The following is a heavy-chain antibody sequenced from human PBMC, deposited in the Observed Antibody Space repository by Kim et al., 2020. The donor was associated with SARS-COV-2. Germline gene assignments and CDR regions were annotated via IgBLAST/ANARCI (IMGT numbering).Heavy chain of an antibody. CDR3: ARDPPLNCGGDCSPFDY. D-gene: IGHD2-21*02. J-gene: IGHJ4*02. Sequence: GGSLRLSCAASGFTFSSYWMHWVRQAPGKGLVWVSRINSDGSSTSYADSVKGRFTISRDNAKNTLYLQMNSLRAEDTAVYYCARDPPLNCGGDCSPFDYWGQGTLVTVSS. CDR2: INSDGSST. CDR1: GFTFSSYW. V-gene: IGHV3-74*01.